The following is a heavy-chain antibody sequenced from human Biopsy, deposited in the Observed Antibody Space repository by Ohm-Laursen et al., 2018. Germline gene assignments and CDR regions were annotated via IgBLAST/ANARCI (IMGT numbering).Heavy chain of an antibody. Sequence: ASVKVSCKVSGYTFTDYDINWVRQASGQGLEWVGWMTPKTGKTGYTQKLQGRLTMTRDTSTSTAYMELSSLRSEDTAIYYCARGGYDYDYWDQGTLVTVSS. V-gene: IGHV1-8*01. CDR2: MTPKTGKT. D-gene: IGHD5-12*01. CDR3: ARGGYDYDY. CDR1: GYTFTDYD. J-gene: IGHJ4*02.